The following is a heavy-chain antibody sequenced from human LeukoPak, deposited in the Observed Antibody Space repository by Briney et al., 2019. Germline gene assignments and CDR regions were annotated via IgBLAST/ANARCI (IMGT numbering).Heavy chain of an antibody. D-gene: IGHD4-17*01. CDR1: GFTFSSYG. Sequence: GRSLRLSCAASGFTFSSYGMHWVRQAPGKGLEWVAVISYDGSNKYYADSVKGRFTISRDNSKNTLYLQMNSLRAEDTAVYYCATGSMTTVTIDYWGQGTLVTVSS. V-gene: IGHV3-30*03. J-gene: IGHJ4*02. CDR2: ISYDGSNK. CDR3: ATGSMTTVTIDY.